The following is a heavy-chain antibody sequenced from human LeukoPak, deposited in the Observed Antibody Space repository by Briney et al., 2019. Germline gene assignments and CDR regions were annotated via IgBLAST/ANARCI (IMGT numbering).Heavy chain of an antibody. D-gene: IGHD5-18*01. V-gene: IGHV3-7*01. CDR1: GFTFSNYW. Sequence: PGGSLRLSCPASGFTFSNYWMSWVRQAPGKGLEWVANIRKDGNDEYYVDSVKGRFSISRDNAKNSLYLHMNSLRAEDTAVYYCAALDTRMVTDVGYWGQGTLVIVSS. CDR2: IRKDGNDE. J-gene: IGHJ4*02. CDR3: AALDTRMVTDVGY.